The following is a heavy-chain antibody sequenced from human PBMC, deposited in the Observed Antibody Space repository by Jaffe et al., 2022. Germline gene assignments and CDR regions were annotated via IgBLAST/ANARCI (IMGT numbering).Heavy chain of an antibody. CDR1: GFTFSTYW. CDR2: ISPDGTST. V-gene: IGHV3-74*03. Sequence: EVQLVESGGGLVQPGGSLRLSCAASGFTFSTYWMHWVRQAPGKGLVWVSRISPDGTSTTYADSVKGRFTISRDNAKNTLYLQMDSLRAEDTAVYYCARAPGGTYGVDYWGQGTLVTISS. D-gene: IGHD3-10*01. CDR3: ARAPGGTYGVDY. J-gene: IGHJ4*02.